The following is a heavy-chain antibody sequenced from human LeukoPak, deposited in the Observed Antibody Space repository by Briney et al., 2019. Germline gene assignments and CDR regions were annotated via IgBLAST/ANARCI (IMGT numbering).Heavy chain of an antibody. CDR1: GFTFSSYS. D-gene: IGHD3-10*01. V-gene: IGHV3-48*01. CDR3: ARDRKVRGFDY. J-gene: IGHJ4*02. Sequence: GGSLRLSCAASGFTFSSYSMNWVRQAPGKGLEWVSYISSSSSTIYYADSVKGRFTISRDNAKNSLYLQMNSLRAEDTAVYYCARDRKVRGFDYWGQGTLVTVSS. CDR2: ISSSSSTI.